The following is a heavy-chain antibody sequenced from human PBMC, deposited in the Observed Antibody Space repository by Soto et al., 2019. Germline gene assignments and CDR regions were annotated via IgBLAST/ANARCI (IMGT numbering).Heavy chain of an antibody. V-gene: IGHV1-18*01. J-gene: IGHJ4*02. CDR1: GYTFTSYG. CDR3: AWGDSSLPGFY. CDR2: LSAYNGDT. D-gene: IGHD6-13*01. Sequence: QVQLVQSGAEVKKPGASVKVSCKASGYTFTSYGISWVRQAPGQGLEWMGWLSAYNGDTDYAHSLQGRVTLTTDTSTPAAYMELRSLRSDDTAVYYCAWGDSSLPGFYWGQGTLVTVSS.